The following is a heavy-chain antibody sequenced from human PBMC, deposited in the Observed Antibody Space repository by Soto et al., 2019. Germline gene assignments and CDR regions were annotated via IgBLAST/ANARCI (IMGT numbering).Heavy chain of an antibody. D-gene: IGHD2-21*02. CDR2: INPSGGST. CDR1: GYTFTSYY. Sequence: QVQLVQSGAEVKKPGASVKVSCKASGYTFTSYYIHWVRQAPGQGLEWMGFINPSGGSTSYAQKFQGRLTMTRDTSTSTVYMELSSLRSEDTAVYYCAPSYGGNSGSAFDIWGQGTMVTVSS. J-gene: IGHJ3*02. V-gene: IGHV1-46*01. CDR3: APSYGGNSGSAFDI.